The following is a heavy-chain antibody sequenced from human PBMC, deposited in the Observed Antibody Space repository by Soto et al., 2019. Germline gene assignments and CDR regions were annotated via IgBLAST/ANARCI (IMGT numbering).Heavy chain of an antibody. J-gene: IGHJ6*02. Sequence: PSETLSLTCTVSGGSISSYYWSWIRQPPGKGLEWIGYIYYSGSTNYNPSLKSRVTISVDTSKNQFSLKLSSVTAADTAVYYCARDGRIAVAGTYYYDYYGLDVWGQGTTVTVSS. CDR3: ARDGRIAVAGTYYYDYYGLDV. D-gene: IGHD6-19*01. CDR2: IYYSGST. CDR1: GGSISSYY. V-gene: IGHV4-59*12.